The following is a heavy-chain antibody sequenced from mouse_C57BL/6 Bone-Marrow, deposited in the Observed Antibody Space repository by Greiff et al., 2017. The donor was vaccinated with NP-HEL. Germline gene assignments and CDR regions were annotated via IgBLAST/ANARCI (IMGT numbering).Heavy chain of an antibody. J-gene: IGHJ1*03. D-gene: IGHD1-1*01. CDR1: GFNIKDDY. V-gene: IGHV14-4*01. CDR2: IDPENGDT. CDR3: TTRDGSSYGGYFDV. Sequence: VQLQQSGAELVRPGASVKLSCTASGFNIKDDYMHWVKQRPEQGLEWIGWIDPENGDTEYASKFQGKATITADTSSNTAYLQLSSLTSEDTAVYYCTTRDGSSYGGYFDVWGTGTTVTVSS.